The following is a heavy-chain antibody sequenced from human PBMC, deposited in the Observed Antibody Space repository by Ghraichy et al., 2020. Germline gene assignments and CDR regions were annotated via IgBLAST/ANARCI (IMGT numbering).Heavy chain of an antibody. J-gene: IGHJ4*02. Sequence: SETLSLTCTVSGGSISSYYWSWIRQPAGKGLEWIGRIYTSGSTNYNPSLKSRVTMSVDTSKNQFSLKLSSVTAADTAVYYCAGGYYYDSSGYYYARAGPVYWGQGTLVTGSS. CDR2: IYTSGST. D-gene: IGHD3-22*01. CDR3: AGGYYYDSSGYYYARAGPVY. CDR1: GGSISSYY. V-gene: IGHV4-4*07.